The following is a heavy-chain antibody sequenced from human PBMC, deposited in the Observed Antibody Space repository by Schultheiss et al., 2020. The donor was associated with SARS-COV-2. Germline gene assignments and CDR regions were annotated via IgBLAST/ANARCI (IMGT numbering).Heavy chain of an antibody. D-gene: IGHD1-26*01. CDR1: GYNFSRKW. J-gene: IGHJ6*02. Sequence: GGSLRLSCQGSGYNFSRKWIGWVRQMPGKGLEWMGIIFPGDSDTRYSPSFQGQVTISADKSISTAYLQWSSLKASDTAMYYCARVGARGYYYGMDVWGQGTTVTVSS. CDR3: ARVGARGYYYGMDV. CDR2: IFPGDSDT. V-gene: IGHV5-51*01.